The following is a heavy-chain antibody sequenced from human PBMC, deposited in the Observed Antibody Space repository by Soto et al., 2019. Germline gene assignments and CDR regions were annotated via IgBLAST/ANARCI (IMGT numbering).Heavy chain of an antibody. D-gene: IGHD3-10*01. J-gene: IGHJ6*02. CDR2: IIPIFGTA. Sequence: QVQLVQSGAEVKKPGSSVKVSCKASGGTFSSYAISWVRQAPGQGLEWMGGIIPIFGTANHAQKFQGRVTITADESTSTAYMELSSLRSEDTAVYYCARVVSGSTEVYYYGMDVWGQGTTVTVSS. CDR3: ARVVSGSTEVYYYGMDV. V-gene: IGHV1-69*01. CDR1: GGTFSSYA.